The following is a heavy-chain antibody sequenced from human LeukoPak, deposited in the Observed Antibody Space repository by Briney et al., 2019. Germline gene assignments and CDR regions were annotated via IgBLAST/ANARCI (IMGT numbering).Heavy chain of an antibody. Sequence: SVKVSCKASGGTFSSYAISWVRQAPGQGLEWMGRIIPILGIANYAQKFQGRVTITADKSTSTAYMELSSLRSEDTAVYYCARARPAFYGMDVWGQGTTVTVSS. CDR1: GGTFSSYA. V-gene: IGHV1-69*04. CDR2: IIPILGIA. CDR3: ARARPAFYGMDV. J-gene: IGHJ6*02.